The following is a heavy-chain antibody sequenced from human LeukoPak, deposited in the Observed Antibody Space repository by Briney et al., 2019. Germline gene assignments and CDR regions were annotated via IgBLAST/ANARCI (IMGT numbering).Heavy chain of an antibody. Sequence: SETLSLTCAVYGGSFSGYYWSWIRQPPGKGLEWIGEINHSGSTNYNPSLKSRVTISVDTSKNQFSLKLSSVTAADTAVYYCARAQRYGGNSSLKYWGQGTLVTVSS. D-gene: IGHD4-23*01. CDR1: GGSFSGYY. CDR2: INHSGST. J-gene: IGHJ4*02. V-gene: IGHV4-34*01. CDR3: ARAQRYGGNSSLKY.